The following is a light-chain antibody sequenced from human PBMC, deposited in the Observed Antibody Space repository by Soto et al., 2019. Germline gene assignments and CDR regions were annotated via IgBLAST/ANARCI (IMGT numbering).Light chain of an antibody. CDR3: QQYNNWPL. Sequence: EIMLKQSPGTLSLSTGERATLSCRASQSVSNNYLAWYQQKPGQAPRLLIYGASTRATGIPARFSGSGSGTEFTLTISSLQSEDFAVYYCQQYNNWPLFGQGTKVDIK. J-gene: IGKJ1*01. V-gene: IGKV3-15*01. CDR2: GAS. CDR1: QSVSNN.